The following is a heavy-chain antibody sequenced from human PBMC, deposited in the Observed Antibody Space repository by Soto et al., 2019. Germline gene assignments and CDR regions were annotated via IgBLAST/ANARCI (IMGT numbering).Heavy chain of an antibody. Sequence: QVQLQESGPGLVKPSETLSLTCKVSGVSISNNFWSWIRQPPGKGLEWIGYIYYSGSTNYNYNGSTNYNPSLESRLTISVDTSNNQFSLNLRSVTAADTAVYYCARRRETNYFDPWGQGILVTVSS. J-gene: IGHJ5*02. V-gene: IGHV4-59*08. CDR3: ARRRETNYFDP. CDR2: IYYSGSTNYNYNGST. CDR1: GVSISNNF.